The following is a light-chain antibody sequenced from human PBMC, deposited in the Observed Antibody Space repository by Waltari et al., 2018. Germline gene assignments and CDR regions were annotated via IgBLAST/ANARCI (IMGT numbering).Light chain of an antibody. J-gene: IGLJ2*01. CDR3: TSYGSVNVLGVL. V-gene: IGLV2-8*01. CDR1: NSDVGTYNY. Sequence: QSALTQPPSASGSPGQSVTLSCAGTNSDVGTYNYVSWYQHHPGKAPKLLIYGVTERLPGVPDRFSGSKSGTTASLTVSGLQADDEADYYCTSYGSVNVLGVLFGGGTKLTVL. CDR2: GVT.